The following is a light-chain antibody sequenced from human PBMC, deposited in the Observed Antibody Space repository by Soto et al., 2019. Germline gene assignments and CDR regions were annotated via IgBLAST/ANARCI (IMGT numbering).Light chain of an antibody. V-gene: IGLV1-51*01. J-gene: IGLJ1*01. CDR1: ISNIGGNS. Sequence: QSVITQPHSVSAAPGQRVTISCPGSISNIGGNSVSWYQQLPGTAPKLLIYDDNKRPSGIPYRFSGSKSGTSATLGITGFQTGDEADYYCGSWDSSLSVYVFGTGTKV. CDR2: DDN. CDR3: GSWDSSLSVYV.